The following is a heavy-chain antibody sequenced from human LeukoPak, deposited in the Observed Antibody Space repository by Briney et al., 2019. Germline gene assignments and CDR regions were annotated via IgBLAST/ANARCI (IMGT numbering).Heavy chain of an antibody. D-gene: IGHD4-23*01. Sequence: PSETLSLTCAVSGGSISSGGYSWSWIRQPPGKGLEWIGYIYYSGSTNYNPSLKSRVTISVDTSKNQFSLKLSSVTAADTAVYYCARVETQLRWYDAFDIWGQGTMVTVSS. CDR3: ARVETQLRWYDAFDI. CDR2: IYYSGST. J-gene: IGHJ3*02. V-gene: IGHV4-61*08. CDR1: GGSISSGGYS.